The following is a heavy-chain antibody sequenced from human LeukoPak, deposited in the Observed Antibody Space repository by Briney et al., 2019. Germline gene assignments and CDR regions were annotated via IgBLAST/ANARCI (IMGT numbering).Heavy chain of an antibody. V-gene: IGHV1-8*02. J-gene: IGHJ4*02. Sequence: GASVKVSCKASGGTFSSYAISWVRQAPGQGLEWMGWMNPNSGNTGYAQKFQGRVTMTRNTSISTAYMELSSLRSEDTAVYYCARPSSGSPGFHYWGQGTLVTVSS. CDR2: MNPNSGNT. CDR3: ARPSSGSPGFHY. CDR1: GGTFSSYA. D-gene: IGHD6-19*01.